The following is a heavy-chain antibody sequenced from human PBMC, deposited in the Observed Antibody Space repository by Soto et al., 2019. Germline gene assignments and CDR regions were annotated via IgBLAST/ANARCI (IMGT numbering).Heavy chain of an antibody. V-gene: IGHV1-69*13. D-gene: IGHD5-18*01. Sequence: SVKVSCKASGGTFSSYAISWVRQAPGQGLEWMGGIIPIFGTANYAQRFQGRVTITADESTSTAYMELSSLRSEDTAVYYCARRGRGYSYGHLWYYYGMDVWGQGTTVTVSS. CDR3: ARRGRGYSYGHLWYYYGMDV. CDR1: GGTFSSYA. CDR2: IIPIFGTA. J-gene: IGHJ6*02.